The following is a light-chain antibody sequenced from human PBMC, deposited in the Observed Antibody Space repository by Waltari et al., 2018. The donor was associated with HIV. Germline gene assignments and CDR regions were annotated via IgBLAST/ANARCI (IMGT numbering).Light chain of an antibody. V-gene: IGLV2-8*01. CDR1: SSDIGAYDS. Sequence: QSALTQPPSASGSLGPSVTISSTGSSSDIGAYDSVSWFQQHPRSDPKLFLHEVTRRRSTVSDRFSGSRSGSTAFLTVAGLQPDDEATYFCSSYGDSLRVLFGGGTNVTVL. CDR2: EVT. J-gene: IGLJ3*02. CDR3: SSYGDSLRVL.